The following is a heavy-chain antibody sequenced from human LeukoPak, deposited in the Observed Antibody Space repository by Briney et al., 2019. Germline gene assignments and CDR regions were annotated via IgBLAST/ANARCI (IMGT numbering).Heavy chain of an antibody. J-gene: IGHJ4*02. D-gene: IGHD3-22*01. CDR2: INAGNGNT. Sequence: ASVKVSCKTSGYTFTSYAMHWVRQAPGQRLEWMGWINAGNGNTKYSQKFQGRVTITRDKSASTAYMELSSLRSEDTAVYYCAREGAYYYDTSGYVIDYWGQGTLVTVSS. CDR1: GYTFTSYA. V-gene: IGHV1-3*01. CDR3: AREGAYYYDTSGYVIDY.